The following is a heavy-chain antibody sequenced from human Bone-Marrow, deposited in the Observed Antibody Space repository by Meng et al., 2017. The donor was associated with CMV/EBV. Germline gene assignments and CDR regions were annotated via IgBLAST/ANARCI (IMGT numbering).Heavy chain of an antibody. Sequence: GESLKISCAASGFTLSGYSMHWVRQAPGKGLEWVAVIAFDGADKCYGDSVKGRFTISRDTSKKAPFLQMNSLRREDTAVYYCARVGPGEMSLYLYNGMDVWGQGTTVTVSS. CDR2: IAFDGADK. CDR3: ARVGPGEMSLYLYNGMDV. CDR1: GFTLSGYS. V-gene: IGHV3-30*04. D-gene: IGHD1-26*01. J-gene: IGHJ6*02.